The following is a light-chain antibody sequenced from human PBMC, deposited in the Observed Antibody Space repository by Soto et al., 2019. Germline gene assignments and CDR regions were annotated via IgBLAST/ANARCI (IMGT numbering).Light chain of an antibody. CDR1: SSDVGSYNR. CDR2: EVS. CDR3: SSYTSTSTYV. J-gene: IGLJ1*01. V-gene: IGLV2-18*02. Sequence: QSALTQPPSVSGSPGQSVTISCTGTSSDVGSYNRVSWYQQPPGTAPKLMIYEVSNRPSGVPDRFSGSKSGNTASLTITGLQTEDEADYCCSSYTSTSTYVFGAWTKLTVL.